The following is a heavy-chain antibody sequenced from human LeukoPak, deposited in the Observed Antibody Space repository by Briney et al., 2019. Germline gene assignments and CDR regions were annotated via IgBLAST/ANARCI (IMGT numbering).Heavy chain of an antibody. V-gene: IGHV4-34*01. Sequence: KPSETLSLTCAVYGGSFSGYYWSWIRQPPGKGLEWIGEINHSGSTNYNPSLKSRVTISVDTSKNQFSLKLSSVTAADTAVYYCARGLFFGGNSYRLIDYWGQGTLVTVSS. CDR1: GGSFSGYY. D-gene: IGHD4-23*01. CDR2: INHSGST. J-gene: IGHJ4*02. CDR3: ARGLFFGGNSYRLIDY.